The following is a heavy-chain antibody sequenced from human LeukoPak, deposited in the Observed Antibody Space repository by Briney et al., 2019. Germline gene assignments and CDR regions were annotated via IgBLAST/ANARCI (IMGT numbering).Heavy chain of an antibody. CDR3: ATMTTVTNFWFDP. D-gene: IGHD4-17*01. J-gene: IGHJ5*02. Sequence: SETLSLTCTVSGGSISSYYWSWIRQPAGKGLEWIGEINHSGSTNYNPSLKSRVTISVDTSKNQFSLKLSSVTAADTAVYYCATMTTVTNFWFDPWGQGTLVTVSS. CDR1: GGSISSYY. V-gene: IGHV4-34*01. CDR2: INHSGST.